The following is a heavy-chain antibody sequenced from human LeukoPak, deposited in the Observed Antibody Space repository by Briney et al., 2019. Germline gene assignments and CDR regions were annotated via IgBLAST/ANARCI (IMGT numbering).Heavy chain of an antibody. CDR2: IRYDGSNK. J-gene: IGHJ4*02. CDR1: GFTFSSYW. V-gene: IGHV3-30*02. Sequence: PGGSLRLSCAASGFTFSSYWMSWVRQAPGKGLEWVAFIRYDGSNKYYADSVKGRFTISRDNSKNTLYLQMNSLRAEDTAVYYCAKSDSSSSGLGVLFDYWGQGTLVTVSS. D-gene: IGHD6-6*01. CDR3: AKSDSSSSGLGVLFDY.